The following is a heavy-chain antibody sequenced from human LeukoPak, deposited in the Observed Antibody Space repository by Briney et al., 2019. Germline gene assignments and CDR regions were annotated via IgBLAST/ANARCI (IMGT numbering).Heavy chain of an antibody. CDR2: ISADGKA. V-gene: IGHV3-43*02. CDR3: ATWAFYHDLDD. D-gene: IGHD1-26*01. CDR1: GMNFERYA. J-gene: IGHJ6*02. Sequence: GGSLRLSCAASGMNFERYAMHWVRQRPGKGLEWVGVISADGKADHADAVKGRFTVSRDNSKDSLSLQMSSLRDEDTALYYCATWAFYHDLDDWGQGTTVIVSS.